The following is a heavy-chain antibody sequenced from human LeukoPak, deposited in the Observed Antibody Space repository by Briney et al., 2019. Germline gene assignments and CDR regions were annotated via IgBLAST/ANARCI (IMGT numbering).Heavy chain of an antibody. CDR1: GFTFTYYG. CDR2: IWFDGSNE. CDR3: AKAALRYQLLSSLDY. V-gene: IGHV3-33*06. J-gene: IGHJ4*02. Sequence: GRSLRLSCAASGFTFTYYGMHWVRQAPGKGLEWVAVIWFDGSNEHYADSVKGRFTISRDNSKNTLYLQMNSLRAEDTAIYYCAKAALRYQLLSSLDYWGQGTLVTVSS. D-gene: IGHD2-2*01.